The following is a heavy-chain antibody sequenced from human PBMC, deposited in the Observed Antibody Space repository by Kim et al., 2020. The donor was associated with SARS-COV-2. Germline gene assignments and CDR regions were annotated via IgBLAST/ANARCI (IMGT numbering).Heavy chain of an antibody. J-gene: IGHJ4*02. CDR3: ASMGVEQLARDY. Sequence: YYADSVKGRFTISRHNSKNTLYLQMNSLRAEDTAVYYCASMGVEQLARDYWGQGTLVTVSS. D-gene: IGHD6-6*01. V-gene: IGHV3-53*04.